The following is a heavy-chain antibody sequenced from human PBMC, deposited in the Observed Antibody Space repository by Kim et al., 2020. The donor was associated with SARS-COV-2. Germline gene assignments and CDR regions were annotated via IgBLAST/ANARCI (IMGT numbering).Heavy chain of an antibody. CDR3: ARDLMFGSRYYYYGMDV. J-gene: IGHJ6*02. D-gene: IGHD3-10*02. V-gene: IGHV7-4-1*02. Sequence: ASVKVSCKASGYTFTSYAMNWVRQAPGQGLEWMGWINTNTGNPTYAQGFTGRFVFSLDTSVSTAYLQISSLKAEDTAVYYCARDLMFGSRYYYYGMDVWGQGTTVTVSS. CDR2: INTNTGNP. CDR1: GYTFTSYA.